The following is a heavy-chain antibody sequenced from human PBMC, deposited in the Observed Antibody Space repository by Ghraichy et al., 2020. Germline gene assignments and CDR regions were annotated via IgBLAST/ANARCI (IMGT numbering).Heavy chain of an antibody. CDR2: ISSSGSTI. CDR3: ARGGVGATAEYFKH. D-gene: IGHD1-26*01. Sequence: GGSLRLSCSASGFTFSSYEMNWVRQAPGKGLEWVSYISSSGSTIYYADSVKGRFTISRDKAKNSLYRQMNSLRPEDTAVYYCARGGVGATAEYFKHWGQGTLVTVSS. V-gene: IGHV3-48*03. J-gene: IGHJ1*01. CDR1: GFTFSSYE.